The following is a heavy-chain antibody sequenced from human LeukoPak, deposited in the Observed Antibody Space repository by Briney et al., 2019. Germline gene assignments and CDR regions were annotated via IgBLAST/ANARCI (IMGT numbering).Heavy chain of an antibody. CDR3: ARAKRGSSGYYYWYFDL. Sequence: SETLSLTCAVYGGSFSGYYWSWIRQPPGKGLEWIGEINHSGSTNYNPSLKSRVTISVDTSKNQFSLKLSSVTAADTAVYYCARAKRGSSGYYYWYFDLWGRGTLVTVSS. CDR2: INHSGST. J-gene: IGHJ2*01. CDR1: GGSFSGYY. V-gene: IGHV4-34*01. D-gene: IGHD3-22*01.